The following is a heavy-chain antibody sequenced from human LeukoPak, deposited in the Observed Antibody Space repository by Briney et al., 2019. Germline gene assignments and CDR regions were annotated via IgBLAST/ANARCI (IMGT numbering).Heavy chain of an antibody. J-gene: IGHJ6*03. V-gene: IGHV4-34*01. Sequence: SETLSLTCAVYGGSFSGYYWSWIRQPPGKGLEWIGEINHSGSTNYNPSLKSRVTISVDTSKNQFSLKLSSVTAADTAVYYCARVSFFRWAATRPSYYYYYMDVWGKGTTVTVSS. D-gene: IGHD2-15*01. CDR2: INHSGST. CDR1: GGSFSGYY. CDR3: ARVSFFRWAATRPSYYYYYMDV.